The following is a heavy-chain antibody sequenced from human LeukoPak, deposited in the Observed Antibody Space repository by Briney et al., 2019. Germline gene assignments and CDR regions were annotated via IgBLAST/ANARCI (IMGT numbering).Heavy chain of an antibody. CDR3: ATVPLLTRPGAFDI. Sequence: ASVKVSCKVSGYTLTELSMHWVRQAPGKGLEWMGGFDPEDGETIYAQKFQGRVTMTEDTSADTAYMELSSLRSEDTAVYYCATVPLLTRPGAFDIWGQGTMVTVSS. J-gene: IGHJ3*02. V-gene: IGHV1-24*01. CDR2: FDPEDGET. CDR1: GYTLTELS.